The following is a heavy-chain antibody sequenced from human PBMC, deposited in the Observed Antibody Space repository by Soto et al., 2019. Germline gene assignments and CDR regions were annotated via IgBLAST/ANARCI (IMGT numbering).Heavy chain of an antibody. J-gene: IGHJ4*02. CDR2: ISYDGSNK. CDR3: AKDRYSYGPTYFDY. Sequence: GGSLRLSCAASGFTFSSYGMHWVRQAPGKGLEWVAVISYDGSNKYYADSVKGRFTISRDNSKNTLYLQMNSLRAEDTAVYYCAKDRYSYGPTYFDYWGQGTLVTVSS. D-gene: IGHD5-18*01. V-gene: IGHV3-30*18. CDR1: GFTFSSYG.